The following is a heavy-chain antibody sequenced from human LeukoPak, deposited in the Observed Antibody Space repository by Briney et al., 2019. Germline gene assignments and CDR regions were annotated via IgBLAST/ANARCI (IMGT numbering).Heavy chain of an antibody. Sequence: GGSLRLSSAASGFTLNSYTMNWVRQPPGKGLEWVSSISVSSTYMYYADSVKGRFTISRDNAKNTVYLQMNSLRAEDTAVYYCAREVAYCAGDCSPAWGQGTLVTVSS. CDR3: AREVAYCAGDCSPA. CDR1: GFTLNSYT. V-gene: IGHV3-21*06. D-gene: IGHD2-21*02. J-gene: IGHJ5*02. CDR2: ISVSSTYM.